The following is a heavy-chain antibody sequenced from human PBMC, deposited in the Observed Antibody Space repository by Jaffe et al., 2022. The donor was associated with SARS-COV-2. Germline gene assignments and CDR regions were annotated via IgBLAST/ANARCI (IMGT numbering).Heavy chain of an antibody. Sequence: QVQLVQSGTEVKKPGASVKVSCKASGYFFTTYYMHWVRQAPGQGLEWMGIVNPSGGGTSYAQKFQGRITMTRDTSTSTVHMELSSLGSEDTAVYYCARDHCSGADCFSYYFDYWGQGTLVTVSS. CDR3: ARDHCSGADCFSYYFDY. CDR2: VNPSGGGT. D-gene: IGHD2-15*01. J-gene: IGHJ4*02. V-gene: IGHV1-46*01. CDR1: GYFFTTYY.